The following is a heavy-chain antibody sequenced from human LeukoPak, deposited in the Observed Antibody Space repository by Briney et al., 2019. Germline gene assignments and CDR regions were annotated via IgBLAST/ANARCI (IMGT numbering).Heavy chain of an antibody. J-gene: IGHJ4*02. CDR3: ARRGSSWTSSFDY. CDR2: IYYSGST. Sequence: KSSETLSLTCTVSGGSISSSSYYWGWIRQPPGKGLEWIGSIYYSGSTYYNPSLKSRVTISVDTSKNQFSLKLSSVTAADTAVYYCARRGSSWTSSFDYWGQGTLVTVSS. CDR1: GGSISSSSYY. V-gene: IGHV4-39*01. D-gene: IGHD6-13*01.